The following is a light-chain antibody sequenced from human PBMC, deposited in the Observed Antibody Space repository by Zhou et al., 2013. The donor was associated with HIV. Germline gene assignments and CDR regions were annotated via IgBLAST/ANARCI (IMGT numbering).Light chain of an antibody. V-gene: IGKV2D-29*01. Sequence: DIILTQTPLSLSVTPGQPASISCKSSEGLLDSDEKTYLYWFLQKPGQPPQMLIYEASNRLYGVSDRFSASGSGTDFTLKISRVEAEDVGTYYCMQGTQFPRTFGQGTKVEIK. CDR1: EGLLDSDEKTY. CDR3: MQGTQFPRT. CDR2: EAS. J-gene: IGKJ1*01.